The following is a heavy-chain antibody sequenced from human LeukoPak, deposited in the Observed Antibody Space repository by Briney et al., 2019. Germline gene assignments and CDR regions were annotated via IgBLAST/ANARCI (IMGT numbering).Heavy chain of an antibody. CDR3: ARSLIAPPFDY. J-gene: IGHJ4*02. V-gene: IGHV4-34*01. Sequence: SETLSLTCAVYGGSFNDYYWTWIRQSPGKGLEWIGEINHSGSTSYNPSLKSRVTISVDTSKNQFSLKLSSVTAADTAVYYCARSLIAPPFDYWGQGTLVTVSS. CDR1: GGSFNDYY. D-gene: IGHD6-13*01. CDR2: INHSGST.